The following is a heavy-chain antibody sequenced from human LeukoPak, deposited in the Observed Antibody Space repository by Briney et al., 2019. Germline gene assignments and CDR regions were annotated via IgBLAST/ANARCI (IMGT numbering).Heavy chain of an antibody. J-gene: IGHJ4*02. CDR1: GYTFTNYA. Sequence: ASVKVSCKASGYTFTNYAMNWVRQAPGQGLEWMGWISAYNGNTNYAQKLQGRVTMTTDTSTSTAYMELRSLRSDDTAVYYCARAHSMIVVATTLPYFDYWGQGTLVTVSS. V-gene: IGHV1-18*01. D-gene: IGHD3-22*01. CDR3: ARAHSMIVVATTLPYFDY. CDR2: ISAYNGNT.